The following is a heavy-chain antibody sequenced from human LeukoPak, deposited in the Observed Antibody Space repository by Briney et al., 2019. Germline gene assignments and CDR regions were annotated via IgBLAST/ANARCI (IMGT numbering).Heavy chain of an antibody. CDR2: IYYSGST. V-gene: IGHV4-30-4*01. Sequence: SETLSPTCTVSGGSISSGDYYWSWIRQPPGKGLEWIGYIYYSGSTYHNPSLKSRVTISVDTSKNQFSLKLSSVTAADTAVYYCAREGLRGGWFDPWGQGTLVTVSS. CDR1: GGSISSGDYY. D-gene: IGHD4-17*01. J-gene: IGHJ5*02. CDR3: AREGLRGGWFDP.